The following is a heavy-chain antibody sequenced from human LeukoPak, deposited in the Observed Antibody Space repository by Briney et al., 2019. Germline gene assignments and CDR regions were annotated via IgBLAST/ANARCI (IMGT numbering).Heavy chain of an antibody. D-gene: IGHD3-10*01. CDR3: AKALLLFSSDYFDY. J-gene: IGHJ4*02. CDR1: RFTFSNYA. V-gene: IGHV3-23*01. CDR2: ISGSGGRT. Sequence: PGGSLRLSCAASRFTFSNYAMTWVRQAPGQGLEWVSAISGSGGRTYCADSLKGRFTISRDNSKNTLYLQMNSLRAEDTAVYYCAKALLLFSSDYFDYWGQETLVTVSS.